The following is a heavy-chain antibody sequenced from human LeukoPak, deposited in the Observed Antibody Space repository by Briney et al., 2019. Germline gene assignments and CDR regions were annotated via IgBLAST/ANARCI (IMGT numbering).Heavy chain of an antibody. CDR2: IYYSGST. D-gene: IGHD2-2*01. CDR1: GGSFSGYY. Sequence: SETLSLTCAVYGGSFSGYYWGWIRQPPGKGLEWIGSIYYSGSTYCNPSLKSRVTISVDTSKNQFSLKLSSVTAADTAVYYCARHLRGYCSSTSCREGDYFDYWGQGTLVTVSS. CDR3: ARHLRGYCSSTSCREGDYFDY. J-gene: IGHJ4*02. V-gene: IGHV4-39*01.